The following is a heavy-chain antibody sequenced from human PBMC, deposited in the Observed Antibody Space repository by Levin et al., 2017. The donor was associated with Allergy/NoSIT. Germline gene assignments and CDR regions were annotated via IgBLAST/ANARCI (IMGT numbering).Heavy chain of an antibody. V-gene: IGHV3-23*01. CDR3: AKDLGDRLHWKVVDY. J-gene: IGHJ4*02. Sequence: GGSLRLSCAASGFTFSSYAMSWVRQAPGKGLEWVSTISGSGGTTYYADSVKGRFTISRDNSKNTLYLQMNSLRADDTAVYYCAKDLGDRLHWKVVDYWGQGTLVTVSS. CDR1: GFTFSSYA. CDR2: ISGSGGTT. D-gene: IGHD1-1*01.